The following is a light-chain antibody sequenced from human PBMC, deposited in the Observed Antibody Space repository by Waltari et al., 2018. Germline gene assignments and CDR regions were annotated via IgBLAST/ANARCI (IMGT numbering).Light chain of an antibody. J-gene: IGLJ2*01. CDR1: SSDVGSYNY. CDR2: DVT. CDR3: SSYTSSSTLVV. V-gene: IGLV2-14*03. Sequence: QSALTQPASVSGSPGQSITISCTGTSSDVGSYNYVSWYQQHPGKAPKLMIYDVTNRPSGVSTRFSGSKSGNTASLTISGLQAEDEADYYCSSYTSSSTLVVFGGGTKVTVL.